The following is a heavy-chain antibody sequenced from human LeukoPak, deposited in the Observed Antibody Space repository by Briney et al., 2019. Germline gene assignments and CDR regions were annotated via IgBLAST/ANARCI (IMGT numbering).Heavy chain of an antibody. CDR2: INPSSGGT. D-gene: IGHD1-26*01. Sequence: ASVKVSCNASGYTFTDLYIHWVRQAPGQGLEWMGLINPSSGGTNYAQKFQGRVTMTRDTSISTAYMELSRLRSDDTAVYYCARDRSGSYEYWGKGTLVTVSS. J-gene: IGHJ4*02. V-gene: IGHV1-2*02. CDR3: ARDRSGSYEY. CDR1: GYTFTDLY.